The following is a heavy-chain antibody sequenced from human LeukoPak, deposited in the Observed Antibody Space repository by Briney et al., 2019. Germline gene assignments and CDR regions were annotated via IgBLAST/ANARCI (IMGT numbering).Heavy chain of an antibody. J-gene: IGHJ4*02. V-gene: IGHV1-2*02. D-gene: IGHD2-15*01. Sequence: ASVKVSCKASGYTFTGYYMHRVRQAPGQGLEWMGWINPNSGGTNFARKFQGRVTMTRDTSISTAYMELSSLRSDDTAVYYCLRDLRYCSGGSCYYVDYWGQGTLVTVSS. CDR3: LRDLRYCSGGSCYYVDY. CDR2: INPNSGGT. CDR1: GYTFTGYY.